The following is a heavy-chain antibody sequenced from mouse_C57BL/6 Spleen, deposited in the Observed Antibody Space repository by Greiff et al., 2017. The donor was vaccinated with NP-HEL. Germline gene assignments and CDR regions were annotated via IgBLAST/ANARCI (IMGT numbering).Heavy chain of an antibody. J-gene: IGHJ3*01. CDR2: ISSGSSTI. V-gene: IGHV5-17*01. Sequence: DVMLVESGGGLVKPGGSLKLSCAASGFTFSDYGMHWVRQAPEKGLEWVAYISSGSSTIYYADTVKGRFTISRDKAKNTLFLQMTSLRSEDTAMYYCAGSNSFAYWGQGTLVTVSA. CDR3: AGSNSFAY. CDR1: GFTFSDYG. D-gene: IGHD2-5*01.